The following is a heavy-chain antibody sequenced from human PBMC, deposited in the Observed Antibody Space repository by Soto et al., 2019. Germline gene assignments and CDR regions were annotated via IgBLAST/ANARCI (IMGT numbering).Heavy chain of an antibody. V-gene: IGHV1-18*04. Sequence: QVQLVQSGTEVKKPGASVKVSCKASGYTFTSYGINWVRQAPGQGLEWLGGISPYNDNTNNAQKLQGRVTMTADTTTSTAHRELRGLRSDDTADYYGASTGDTAMARAGVDPGGQGTLVTASS. CDR3: ASTGDTAMARAGVDP. CDR1: GYTFTSYG. D-gene: IGHD5-18*01. CDR2: ISPYNDNT. J-gene: IGHJ5*02.